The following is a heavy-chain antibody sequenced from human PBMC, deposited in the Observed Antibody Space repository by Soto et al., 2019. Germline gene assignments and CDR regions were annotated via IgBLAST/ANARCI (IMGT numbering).Heavy chain of an antibody. Sequence: SETLSLTCAVYGGSFSGYYWSWIRQPPGKGLEWIGGIYYSGSTNYNPSLKSRVTMSVDTSKNQFSLKLSSVTAADTAVYYCARHGSGRSFDYWGQGTLVTVSS. CDR1: GGSFSGYY. V-gene: IGHV4-59*08. J-gene: IGHJ4*02. CDR2: IYYSGST. D-gene: IGHD2-15*01. CDR3: ARHGSGRSFDY.